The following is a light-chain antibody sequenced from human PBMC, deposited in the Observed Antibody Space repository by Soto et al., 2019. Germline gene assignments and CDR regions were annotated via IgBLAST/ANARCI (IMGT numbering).Light chain of an antibody. J-gene: IGLJ1*01. CDR3: QSYDSSLSAYV. CDR1: RSDVGRYKF. Sequence: QSALTQPASVCGSPGQSITLSCTGTRSDVGRYKFVSWLQEFPGRVPKVMEYEGNKRPSGVPDRFSGSKSGTSASLAITGLQAEDEADYYCQSYDSSLSAYVFGTGTKLTVL. V-gene: IGLV2-14*02. CDR2: EGN.